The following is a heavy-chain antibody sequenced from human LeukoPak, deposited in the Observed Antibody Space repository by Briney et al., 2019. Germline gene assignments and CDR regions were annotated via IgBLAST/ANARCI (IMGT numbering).Heavy chain of an antibody. CDR1: GFSFSSYA. CDR3: AKGGGEVFDY. CDR2: ISASGDST. Sequence: GGSLRLSCAASGFSFSSYAMSWVRQAPGKGLEWVSSISASGDSTYYADSVKGRFTISRDNSKNTVHLQMNSLRAEDTAPYYCAKGGGEVFDYWGQGALVTVSS. J-gene: IGHJ4*02. D-gene: IGHD3-16*01. V-gene: IGHV3-23*01.